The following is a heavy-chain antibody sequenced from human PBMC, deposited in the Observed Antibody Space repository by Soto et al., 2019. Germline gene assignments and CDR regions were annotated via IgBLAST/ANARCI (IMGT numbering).Heavy chain of an antibody. Sequence: QITLKESGPTLVKPTQTLTLTCTFSGFSLSTSGVGVGWIRQPPGKALEWLALIYWNDDKRYSPSLKSRLTITKDTSKNQVVLTMTNMDPVHTATYYCADSVYESSGYYVPDVFDIWGQWTMVTVSS. D-gene: IGHD3-22*01. J-gene: IGHJ3*02. V-gene: IGHV2-5*01. CDR2: IYWNDDK. CDR3: ADSVYESSGYYVPDVFDI. CDR1: GFSLSTSGVG.